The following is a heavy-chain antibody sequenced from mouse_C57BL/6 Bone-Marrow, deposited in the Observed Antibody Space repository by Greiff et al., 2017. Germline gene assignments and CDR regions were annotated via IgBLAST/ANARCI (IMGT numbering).Heavy chain of an antibody. CDR3: ASDGNCEGFAY. D-gene: IGHD2-1*01. J-gene: IGHJ3*01. CDR1: GFTFSDYG. CDR2: ISSGSSTI. Sequence: EVQLVESGGGLVKPGGSLKLSCAASGFTFSDYGMHWFRQAPEKGLEWVAYISSGSSTIYYADTVKGRFTISRNNAKNTLFQQMTSLRSDDTTMYYSASDGNCEGFAYWGQGTLVTVSA. V-gene: IGHV5-17*01.